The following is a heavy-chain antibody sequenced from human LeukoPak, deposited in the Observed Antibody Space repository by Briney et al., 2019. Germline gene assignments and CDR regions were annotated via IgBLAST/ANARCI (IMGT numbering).Heavy chain of an antibody. J-gene: IGHJ4*02. CDR1: GGSISSGSYY. D-gene: IGHD3-10*01. V-gene: IGHV4-61*02. Sequence: SETLSLTCTVSGGSISSGSYYWSWIRQPAGKGLEWIGRIYTSGSTNYNPSLKSRVTISVDMSKNQFSLKLSSVTAADTAVYYCARGSQLLWFGELSSRGYYFDYWGQGTLVTVSS. CDR2: IYTSGST. CDR3: ARGSQLLWFGELSSRGYYFDY.